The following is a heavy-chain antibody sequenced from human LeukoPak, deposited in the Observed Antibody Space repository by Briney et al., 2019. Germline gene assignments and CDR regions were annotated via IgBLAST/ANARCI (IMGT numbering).Heavy chain of an antibody. J-gene: IGHJ4*02. V-gene: IGHV3-11*04. CDR2: ISRSGSTK. Sequence: PGGSLRLSCAASGFTFSDYNMRWIRQAPGKGLEWVSSISRSGSTKYYADSVKGRFTISRDNAKSSLYLQMNSLRADDTAVYYCARDRLHYGEYEKTLDYWGQGTLVTVSS. CDR1: GFTFSDYN. CDR3: ARDRLHYGEYEKTLDY. D-gene: IGHD4-17*01.